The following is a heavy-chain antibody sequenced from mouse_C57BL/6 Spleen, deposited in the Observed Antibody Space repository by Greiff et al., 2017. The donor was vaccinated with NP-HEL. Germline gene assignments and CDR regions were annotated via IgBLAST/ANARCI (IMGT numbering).Heavy chain of an antibody. Sequence: VKLMESGAELARPGASVKLSCKASGYTFTSYGISWVKQRTGQGLEWIGEIYPRSGNTYYNEKFKGKATLTADKSSSTAYMELRSLTSEDSAVYFCAIYYDYDGGFDYWGQGTTLTVSS. CDR3: AIYYDYDGGFDY. J-gene: IGHJ2*01. CDR1: GYTFTSYG. D-gene: IGHD2-4*01. V-gene: IGHV1-81*01. CDR2: IYPRSGNT.